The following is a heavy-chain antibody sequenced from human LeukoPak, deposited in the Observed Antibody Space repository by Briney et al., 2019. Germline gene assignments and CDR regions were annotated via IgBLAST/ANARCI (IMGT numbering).Heavy chain of an antibody. V-gene: IGHV4-34*01. CDR2: ISRRGNT. Sequence: SETLSLTCAVYGGSFSGYYWSWIRQPPGKGLEWIGQISRRGNTNYNPSLKSRVTISVDTSKNQLSLKLSTVTAADTAVYYCARQGSPPGWFDPWGQGTLVTVSS. CDR3: ARQGSPPGWFDP. J-gene: IGHJ5*02. CDR1: GGSFSGYY.